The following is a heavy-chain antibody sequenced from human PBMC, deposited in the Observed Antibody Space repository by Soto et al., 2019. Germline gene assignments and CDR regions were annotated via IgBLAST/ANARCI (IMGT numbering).Heavy chain of an antibody. J-gene: IGHJ4*02. Sequence: SETLSLTCAVYGGSFSGYYWTWIRQPPGKGLEWIGEINHSGSTNYNPSLKSRVTISVDTSKNQFSLKLSSVTAADTAVYYCARLSWDTAMAFDYWGQGTLVTVSS. CDR3: ARLSWDTAMAFDY. CDR2: INHSGST. V-gene: IGHV4-34*01. D-gene: IGHD5-18*01. CDR1: GGSFSGYY.